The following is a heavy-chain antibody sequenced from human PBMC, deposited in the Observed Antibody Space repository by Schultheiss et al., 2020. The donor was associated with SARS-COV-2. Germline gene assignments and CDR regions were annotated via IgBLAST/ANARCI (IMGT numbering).Heavy chain of an antibody. Sequence: GGSLRLSCAASGFTFSSYAMSWVRQAPGKGLEWVSAISGSGGSTYYADSVKGRFTISRDNAKDSLYLQMNSLRDEDTALYYCARDPSGNGDYLPYYFDYWGQGTLVTVSS. CDR1: GFTFSSYA. CDR2: ISGSGGST. D-gene: IGHD4-17*01. J-gene: IGHJ4*02. V-gene: IGHV3-23*01. CDR3: ARDPSGNGDYLPYYFDY.